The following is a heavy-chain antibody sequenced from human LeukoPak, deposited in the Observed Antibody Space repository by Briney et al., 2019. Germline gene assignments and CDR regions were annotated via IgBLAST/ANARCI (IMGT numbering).Heavy chain of an antibody. CDR1: GFTFSSYA. D-gene: IGHD6-6*01. CDR2: ISYDGSNK. V-gene: IGHV3-30-3*01. Sequence: GGSLRLSCAASGFTFSSYAMHWVRQAPGKGLEWVAVISYDGSNKYYADSVKGRFIISRDNSKNTLYLQMNSLRAEDTAVYYCAREEDSHYYFDYWGQGTLVTVSS. CDR3: AREEDSHYYFDY. J-gene: IGHJ4*02.